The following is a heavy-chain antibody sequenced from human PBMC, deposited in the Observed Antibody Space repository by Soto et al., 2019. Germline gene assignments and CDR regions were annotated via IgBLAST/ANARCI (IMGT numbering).Heavy chain of an antibody. D-gene: IGHD3-10*01. CDR1: GFTFSTYA. CDR3: TSTMAGAFDI. V-gene: IGHV3-7*02. Sequence: GGSLRLSCAASGFTFSTYAMAWVRQAPGKGLEWVADIKPDGSETWYADSVKGRFAVSRDNSKKTLYLQMNSLRAEDTAVYYCTSTMAGAFDIWGQGTMVTVSS. J-gene: IGHJ3*02. CDR2: IKPDGSET.